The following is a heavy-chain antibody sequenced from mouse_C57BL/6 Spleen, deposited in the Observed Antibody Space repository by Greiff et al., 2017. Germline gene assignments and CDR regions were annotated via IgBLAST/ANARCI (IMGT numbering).Heavy chain of an antibody. CDR1: GYTFTSYW. V-gene: IGHV1-69*01. D-gene: IGHD1-2*01. CDR3: ARGITTASYAMDY. J-gene: IGHJ4*01. CDR2: IDPSDSYP. Sequence: QVQLQQSGAELVMPGASVKLSCKASGYTFTSYWMHWVKQRPGQGLEWIGEIDPSDSYPNYNQKFKGKSTLTVDKSSSTAYMQLSSLTSEDSAVYYCARGITTASYAMDYWGQGTSVTVSS.